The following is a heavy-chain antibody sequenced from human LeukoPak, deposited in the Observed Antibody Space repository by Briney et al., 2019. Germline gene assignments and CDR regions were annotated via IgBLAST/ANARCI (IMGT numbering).Heavy chain of an antibody. CDR1: GLTFSGAD. CDR2: IRTKGNRYAT. Sequence: GGSLRLSCAASGLTFSGADTHWVRQASGKGLEWVGRIRTKGNRYATAYAASVKGRFTISRDDSKNTAYLQMNSLKTEDTAVYYCIHYGSGSYSTDYWGQGTLVTVSS. V-gene: IGHV3-73*01. J-gene: IGHJ4*02. CDR3: IHYGSGSYSTDY. D-gene: IGHD3-10*01.